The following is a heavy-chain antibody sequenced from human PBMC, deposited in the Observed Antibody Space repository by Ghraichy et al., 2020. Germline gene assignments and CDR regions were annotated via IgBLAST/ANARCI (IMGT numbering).Heavy chain of an antibody. D-gene: IGHD2-21*01. CDR3: ARDDGIAGESD. J-gene: IGHJ4*02. V-gene: IGHV3-30*02. CDR2: INDGGYAK. Sequence: GGSLRLSCVASGLTFSIYGMHWVRQAPGKGLEWVAFINDGGYAKKYGDPVKGRFSVSRDNSKNILYLQMDSLRFDDTGVYYCARDDGIAGESDWGQRALVIVSS. CDR1: GLTFSIYG.